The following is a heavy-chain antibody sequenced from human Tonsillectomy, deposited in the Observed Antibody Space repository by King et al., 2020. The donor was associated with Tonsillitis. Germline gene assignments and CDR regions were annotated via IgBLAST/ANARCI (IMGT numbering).Heavy chain of an antibody. CDR1: GFTFSSYE. CDR2: ISSSGSTI. V-gene: IGHV3-48*03. Sequence: VQLVESGGGLVQPGGSLRLSCAASGFTFSSYEMNWVRQAPGKGLEWVSYISSSGSTIYYADSVKGRFTISRDNAKNSLYLQMNSLRAEDTAVYHCARVSGRFGESHFDYWGQGTLVSVSS. CDR3: ARVSGRFGESHFDY. D-gene: IGHD3-10*01. J-gene: IGHJ4*02.